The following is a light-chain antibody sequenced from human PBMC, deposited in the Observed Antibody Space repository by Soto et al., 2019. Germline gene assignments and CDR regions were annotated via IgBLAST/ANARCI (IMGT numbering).Light chain of an antibody. Sequence: QLVLTQPPSASGSPGQSVTISCTGTSSDVGGYNYVSWYQQHPGKAPKLMIYEVSKRPSGVPDRFSGSKSGNTASLTVSGLQAEDEADYYCSSSAGSNNFPYVFGTGTKLTVL. J-gene: IGLJ1*01. CDR3: SSSAGSNNFPYV. CDR1: SSDVGGYNY. CDR2: EVS. V-gene: IGLV2-8*01.